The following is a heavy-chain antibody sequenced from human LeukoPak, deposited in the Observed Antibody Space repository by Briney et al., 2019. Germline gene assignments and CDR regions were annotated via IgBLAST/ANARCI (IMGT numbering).Heavy chain of an antibody. J-gene: IGHJ4*02. D-gene: IGHD3-3*01. CDR3: ARHDPTWSGYHDY. CDR1: GYSLSTYW. CDR2: IYPSDSDT. Sequence: GESLAISCQGSGYSLSTYWIGWVRQMPGKGLEWMGLIYPSDSDTRYSPSFQGQVTISADISISTVYLQWSSLKASDFAMYYCARHDPTWSGYHDYWGQGTLVTVSS. V-gene: IGHV5-51*01.